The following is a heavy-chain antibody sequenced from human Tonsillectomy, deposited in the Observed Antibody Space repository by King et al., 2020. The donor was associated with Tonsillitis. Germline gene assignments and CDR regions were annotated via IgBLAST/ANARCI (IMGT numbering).Heavy chain of an antibody. CDR3: AKGGVTTTRYFYYYYCMDV. CDR2: IRFDGSNT. Sequence: VQLVESGGGVVRPGGSLRLSCAASGFTFSNYGMHWVRQAPGKGLEWVAFIRFDGSNTYYADSVKGRFTISRDTSKNTLFLQMNSLRVEDTALYYCAKGGVTTTRYFYYYYCMDVWGQGTTVTVSS. V-gene: IGHV3-30*02. D-gene: IGHD4-11*01. CDR1: GFTFSNYG. J-gene: IGHJ6*02.